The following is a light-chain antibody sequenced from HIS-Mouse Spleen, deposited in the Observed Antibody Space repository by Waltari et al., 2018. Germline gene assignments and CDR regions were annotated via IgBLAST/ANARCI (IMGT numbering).Light chain of an antibody. CDR1: RSDVGGYNY. CDR3: SSYTSSSTYVV. Sequence: QSALTQPASVSGSPGQSITISCTGTRSDVGGYNYVSCYQQHPGKAPKLMIYDVSNRPSGVSNRFSGSKSGNTASLTISGLQAEDEADYYCSSYTSSSTYVVFGGGTKLTVL. J-gene: IGLJ2*01. V-gene: IGLV2-14*03. CDR2: DVS.